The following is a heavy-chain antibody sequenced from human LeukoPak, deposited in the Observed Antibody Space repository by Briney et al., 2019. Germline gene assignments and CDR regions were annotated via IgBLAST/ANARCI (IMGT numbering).Heavy chain of an antibody. CDR2: FNPSGSST. Sequence: ASVKVSCKASAYTFTGYYMHWVRQAPGQGLEWMGIFNPSGSSTTYAQKFQGRVTMTRDTSTSIVYMELSSLGSEDTAVYYCARAGENYYDFYYWGQGTLVTVSS. D-gene: IGHD1-26*01. CDR3: ARAGENYYDFYY. CDR1: AYTFTGYY. V-gene: IGHV1-46*01. J-gene: IGHJ4*02.